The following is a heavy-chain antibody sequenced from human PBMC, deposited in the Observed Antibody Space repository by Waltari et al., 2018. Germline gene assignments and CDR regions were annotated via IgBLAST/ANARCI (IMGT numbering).Heavy chain of an antibody. CDR3: ASLRRQQLGGGAFDI. V-gene: IGHV4-39*07. Sequence: QLQLQESGPGLVKPSETLSLTCTVSGGSISSRSYYWGWIRQPPGKGLEWIGSIYYRGSTYYNPSPNSAVPISVDKSKNPFSLKLSSVTAADTAVYSCASLRRQQLGGGAFDIWGQGTMVTVSS. CDR2: IYYRGST. D-gene: IGHD6-13*01. CDR1: GGSISSRSYY. J-gene: IGHJ3*02.